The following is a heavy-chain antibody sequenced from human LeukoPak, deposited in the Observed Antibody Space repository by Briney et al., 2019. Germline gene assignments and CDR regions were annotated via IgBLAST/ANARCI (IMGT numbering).Heavy chain of an antibody. Sequence: GASVKVSCKASGYTFTSYGISWVRQAPGQGLEWMGWISAYNGNTNYAQKLQGRVTMTTDTSTSTAYMELRSLRSDDTAVYYCARNLPSYSGSYSGYFDYWGQGTLVTVSS. CDR2: ISAYNGNT. CDR3: ARNLPSYSGSYSGYFDY. D-gene: IGHD1-26*01. V-gene: IGHV1-18*01. CDR1: GYTFTSYG. J-gene: IGHJ4*02.